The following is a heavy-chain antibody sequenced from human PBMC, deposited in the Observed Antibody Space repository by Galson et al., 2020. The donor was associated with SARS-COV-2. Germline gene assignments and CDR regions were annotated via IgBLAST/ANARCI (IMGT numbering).Heavy chain of an antibody. J-gene: IGHJ2*01. D-gene: IGHD6-25*01. V-gene: IGHV4-39*07. CDR2: INHSGRT. CDR1: GGSISSTSYY. CDR3: ASSWAADWYFDL. Sequence: SETLSLTCIVSGGSISSTSYYWAWIRQTPGKGLEWFGSINHSGRTNYNPSVKSRVTISVDTSSNQFSLKMSSVTAADTAVYYCASSWAADWYFDLWGRGTLVTVSS.